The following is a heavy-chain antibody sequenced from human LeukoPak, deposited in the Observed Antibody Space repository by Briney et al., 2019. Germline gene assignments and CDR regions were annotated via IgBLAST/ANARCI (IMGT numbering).Heavy chain of an antibody. V-gene: IGHV3-30*18. CDR1: GFTFSSYG. J-gene: IGHJ4*02. CDR3: AKAQPVLLWFGEFDY. CDR2: ISYDGSNK. Sequence: GRSLRLSCAASGFTFSSYGMHWVRQAPGKGLEWVAVISYDGSNKYYADSVKGRFTISRDNSKNTLYLQMNSLRAEDTAVYYCAKAQPVLLWFGEFDYWGQGTLVTVSS. D-gene: IGHD3-10*01.